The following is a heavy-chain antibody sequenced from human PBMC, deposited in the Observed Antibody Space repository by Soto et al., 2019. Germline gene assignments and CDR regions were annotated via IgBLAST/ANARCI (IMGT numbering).Heavy chain of an antibody. V-gene: IGHV1-3*01. J-gene: IGHJ3*02. CDR2: INAGNGNT. D-gene: IGHD1-26*01. CDR1: GYTFTSYA. Sequence: QVQLVQSGAEVKKPGASVKVSCKASGYTFTSYAMHWVRQAPGQRLEWMGWINAGNGNTKYSQKFQGRVTITRDTSASTAYMELSSLRSEDTAVYYCARDLVFDKGSWGDAFDIWGQGTMVTVSS. CDR3: ARDLVFDKGSWGDAFDI.